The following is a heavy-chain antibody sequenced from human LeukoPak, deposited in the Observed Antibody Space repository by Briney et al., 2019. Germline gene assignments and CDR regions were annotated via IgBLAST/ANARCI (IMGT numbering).Heavy chain of an antibody. CDR2: IYHSGST. CDR1: GYSISSGYY. V-gene: IGHV4-38-2*01. Sequence: PSETLSLTXAVSGYSISSGYYWGWMRQPPGKGLEWIGSIYHSGSTYYNPSLKSRVTISVDTSKNQFSLKLSSVTAADTAVYYCARVHSEALGTANWFDPWGQGTLVTVSS. J-gene: IGHJ5*02. CDR3: ARVHSEALGTANWFDP. D-gene: IGHD1-7*01.